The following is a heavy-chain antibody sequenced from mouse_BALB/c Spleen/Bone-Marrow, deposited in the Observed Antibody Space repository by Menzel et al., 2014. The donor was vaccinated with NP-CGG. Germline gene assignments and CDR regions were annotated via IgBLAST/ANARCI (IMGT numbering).Heavy chain of an antibody. Sequence: QLQQSGAELVKPGASVKLSCTTSGFNIKDTYMHWVKQRPEQGLEWIGRIDPANGSTKYDPKFQGKATITADTSSNPPFLQLIRLPSEATAVHPDASYRYALFFDVWGEGTPVTV. CDR2: IDPANGST. D-gene: IGHD2-14*01. V-gene: IGHV14-3*02. J-gene: IGHJ1*01. CDR1: GFNIKDTY. CDR3: ASYRYALFFDV.